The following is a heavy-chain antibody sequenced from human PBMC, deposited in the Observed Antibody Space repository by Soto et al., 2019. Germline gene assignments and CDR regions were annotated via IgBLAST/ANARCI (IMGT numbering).Heavy chain of an antibody. J-gene: IGHJ6*02. Sequence: SETLSLTCTVSGGSISSGGYYWSWIRQHPGKGLEWIGYIYYSGSTYYNPSLKSRVTLSVDTSKNQFSLKLSSVTAADTAVYYCARDRNLGDYYYYGMDVWGQGTTVTVSS. CDR1: GGSISSGGYY. V-gene: IGHV4-31*03. CDR3: ARDRNLGDYYYYGMDV. CDR2: IYYSGST. D-gene: IGHD3-3*01.